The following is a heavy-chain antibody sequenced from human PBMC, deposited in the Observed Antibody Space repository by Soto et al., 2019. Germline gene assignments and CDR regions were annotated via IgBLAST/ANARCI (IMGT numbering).Heavy chain of an antibody. Sequence: GGSLSLSCAAAGFTFSSYAMGWVRQAPGKGLEWVSAISGSGGSTYYADSVKGRFTISRDNSKNTLYLQMNSLRAEDTAVYYCANSPSGWYETAWDYWGQGT. V-gene: IGHV3-23*01. CDR2: ISGSGGST. J-gene: IGHJ4*02. CDR1: GFTFSSYA. D-gene: IGHD6-19*01. CDR3: ANSPSGWYETAWDY.